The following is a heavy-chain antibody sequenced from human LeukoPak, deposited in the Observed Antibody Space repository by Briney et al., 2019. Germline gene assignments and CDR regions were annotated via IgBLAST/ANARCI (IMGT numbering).Heavy chain of an antibody. Sequence: GGSLRLSCAASGFTFSSYGMHWIRQAPGKGLEWVAFIRYDGTSQYYTASVKGRLTISRDNSKSTLFLQMNSLRAEDTALYYCARASDSTGYPQLPFDYWGQGTLVTVSS. J-gene: IGHJ4*02. CDR1: GFTFSSYG. D-gene: IGHD3-22*01. CDR2: IRYDGTSQ. V-gene: IGHV3-30*02. CDR3: ARASDSTGYPQLPFDY.